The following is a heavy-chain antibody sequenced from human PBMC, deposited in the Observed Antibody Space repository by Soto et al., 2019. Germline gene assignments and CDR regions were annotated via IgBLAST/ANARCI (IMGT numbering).Heavy chain of an antibody. Sequence: QVQLVESGGGVVQPGRSLRLSCAASGFTFSSYAMHWVRQAPGKGLEWVAVISYDGSNKYYADSVKGRFTISRDNSKNTLYLQMNSLRAEDTAVYYCARDDYGGNHWAYYYYGMDVWGQGTTVTVSS. CDR2: ISYDGSNK. D-gene: IGHD4-17*01. J-gene: IGHJ6*02. CDR3: ARDDYGGNHWAYYYYGMDV. V-gene: IGHV3-30-3*01. CDR1: GFTFSSYA.